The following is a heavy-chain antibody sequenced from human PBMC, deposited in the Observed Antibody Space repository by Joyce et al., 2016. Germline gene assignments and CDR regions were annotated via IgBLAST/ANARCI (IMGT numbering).Heavy chain of an antibody. CDR2: ISYDGIYK. Sequence: QVQLVESGGGVVQPGRSLRLSCAASGLTLSNYGVHWVRPAPGKGLEWVAVISYDGIYKYYADSVKGRFTISRDNSKNTVLLEMNSLRAEDTAVYYCAKILTATYSSGWFLDYWGQGTLVTVSS. D-gene: IGHD6-25*01. J-gene: IGHJ4*02. CDR3: AKILTATYSSGWFLDY. V-gene: IGHV3-30*18. CDR1: GLTLSNYG.